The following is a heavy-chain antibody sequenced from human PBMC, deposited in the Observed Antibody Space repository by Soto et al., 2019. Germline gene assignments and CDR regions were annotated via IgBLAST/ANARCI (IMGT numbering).Heavy chain of an antibody. CDR2: IYYSGST. CDR3: ARSRTTVTPSGFQH. V-gene: IGHV4-59*01. CDR1: GGSISSYY. Sequence: SETLSLTCTVSGGSISSYYWTWIRQPPGKGLEWIGYIYYSGSTNYNPSLKSRVTISVDTSKNQFSLKLSSVTAADTAVYYCARSRTTVTPSGFQHWGQGTLVTVSS. D-gene: IGHD4-17*01. J-gene: IGHJ1*01.